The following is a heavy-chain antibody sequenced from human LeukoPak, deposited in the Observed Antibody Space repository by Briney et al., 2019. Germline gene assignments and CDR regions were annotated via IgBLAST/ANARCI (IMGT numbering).Heavy chain of an antibody. Sequence: PSETLSLTSTVSGGSISSYYWSWIRQPPGKGLEWIGYIYYSGSTNYNPSLKSRVTISVDTSKNQFSLKLSSVTAADTAVYYCARDRIYGDYRSDYYYYMDVWGKGTTVTVSS. CDR2: IYYSGST. CDR3: ARDRIYGDYRSDYYYYMDV. D-gene: IGHD4-17*01. CDR1: GGSISSYY. J-gene: IGHJ6*03. V-gene: IGHV4-59*12.